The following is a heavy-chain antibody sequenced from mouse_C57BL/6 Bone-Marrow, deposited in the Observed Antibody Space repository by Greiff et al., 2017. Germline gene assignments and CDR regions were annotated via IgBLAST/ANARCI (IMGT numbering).Heavy chain of an antibody. CDR2: IRNKANGYTT. CDR3: ARYRGYYGFAY. CDR1: GFTFTDYY. D-gene: IGHD2-3*01. V-gene: IGHV7-3*01. J-gene: IGHJ3*01. Sequence: EVKLMESGGGLVQPGGSLSLSCAASGFTFTDYYMNWVRQPPGKALEWLGFIRNKANGYTTEYSASVKGRFTISRDNSQSILYLQMNALRAEDSATYYCARYRGYYGFAYWGQGTLVTVSA.